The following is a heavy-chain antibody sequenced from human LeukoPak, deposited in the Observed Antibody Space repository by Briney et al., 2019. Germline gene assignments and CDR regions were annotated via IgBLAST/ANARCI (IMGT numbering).Heavy chain of an antibody. CDR2: FYHGGST. CDR1: GGSFSGYY. Sequence: SETLSLTCAVYGGSFSGYYWSWIRQPPGKGLEWIGTFYHGGSTYYNPSLKSRVTISVDKSKNQFSLKLSSVTAADTAVYYCARDLAVAARYFRHWGQGTLVTVSS. D-gene: IGHD6-19*01. V-gene: IGHV4-34*01. CDR3: ARDLAVAARYFRH. J-gene: IGHJ1*01.